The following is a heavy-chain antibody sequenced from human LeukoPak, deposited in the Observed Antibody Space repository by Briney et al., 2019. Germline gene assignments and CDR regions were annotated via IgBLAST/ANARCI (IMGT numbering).Heavy chain of an antibody. CDR2: IKSKTDGGTT. CDR1: GFTFSNAW. V-gene: IGHV3-15*01. D-gene: IGHD6-19*01. Sequence: GGSLRLSCVASGFTFSNAWINWVRQAPGKGLEWVGRIKSKTDGGTTDYAAPVKGRFSISRDDSKNTLYLQVNSLKTEDTAVYYCTNYSSGWLWGQGALVTVSS. CDR3: TNYSSGWL. J-gene: IGHJ4*02.